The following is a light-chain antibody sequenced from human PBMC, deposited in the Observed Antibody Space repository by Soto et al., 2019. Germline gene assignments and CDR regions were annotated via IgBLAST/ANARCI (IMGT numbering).Light chain of an antibody. Sequence: DIQLTQSPSSLSASVGDRITITCRASQSISTYLNWYQQKPGEAPTLLVYDSSTLHSGVPSRFSGSGFGAEFTLTVSSLQPEDFATYYCQQSYSNPTWTFGQGTKV. CDR3: QQSYSNPTWT. CDR1: QSISTY. J-gene: IGKJ1*01. V-gene: IGKV1-39*01. CDR2: DSS.